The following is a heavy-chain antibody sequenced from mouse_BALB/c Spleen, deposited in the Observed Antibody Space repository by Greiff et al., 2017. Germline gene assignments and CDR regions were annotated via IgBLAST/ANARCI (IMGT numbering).Heavy chain of an antibody. CDR3: ARRRYDY. CDR2: ISSGSSTI. CDR1: GFTFSSFG. D-gene: IGHD1-1*01. J-gene: IGHJ2*01. Sequence: EVKLVESGGGLVQPGGSRKLSCAASGFTFSSFGMHWVRQAPEKGLEWVAYISSGSSTIYYADTVKGRFTISRDNPKNTLFLQMTSLRSEDTAMYYCARRRYDYWGQGTTLTVSS. V-gene: IGHV5-17*02.